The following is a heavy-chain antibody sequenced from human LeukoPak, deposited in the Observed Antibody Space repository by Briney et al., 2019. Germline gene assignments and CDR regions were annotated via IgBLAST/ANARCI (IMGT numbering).Heavy chain of an antibody. D-gene: IGHD3-22*01. CDR2: INHSGST. J-gene: IGHJ6*03. CDR3: ARGGGRVVVIGYYYMDV. CDR1: GGSFSGYY. Sequence: SETLSLTCTVYGGSFSGYYWSWIRQPPGKGLEWIGEINHSGSTNYNPSLKSRVTISVDTSKNQFSLKLSSVTAADTAVYYCARGGGRVVVIGYYYMDVWGKGTTVTVSS. V-gene: IGHV4-34*01.